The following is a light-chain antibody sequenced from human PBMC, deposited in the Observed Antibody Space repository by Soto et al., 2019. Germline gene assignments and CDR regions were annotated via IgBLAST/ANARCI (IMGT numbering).Light chain of an antibody. CDR1: SSDVGGYDY. CDR2: EVS. J-gene: IGLJ1*01. Sequence: QSALTQPASVSGSPGQSITISCTGTSSDVGGYDYVSWFQQHPGKAPKLMISEVSNRPSGVSNRSSGSKSGNTASLTISGLQAEDEADYYCSSYTSSSTYVFGTRTKVTVL. V-gene: IGLV2-14*01. CDR3: SSYTSSSTYV.